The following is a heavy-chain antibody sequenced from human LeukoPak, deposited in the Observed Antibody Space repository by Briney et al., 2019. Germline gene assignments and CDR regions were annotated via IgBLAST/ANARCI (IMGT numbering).Heavy chain of an antibody. CDR2: ISYDGSNK. CDR3: ARGPVPVLYYFDY. J-gene: IGHJ4*02. D-gene: IGHD2-2*01. V-gene: IGHV3-30-3*01. Sequence: PGGSLRLSCAASGFTFSSYAMHWVRQAPGKGLEWVAVISYDGSNKYYADSVKGRFTISRDNSKNTLYLQMNSLRAEDTAVYYCARGPVPVLYYFDYWGQGTLVTVSS. CDR1: GFTFSSYA.